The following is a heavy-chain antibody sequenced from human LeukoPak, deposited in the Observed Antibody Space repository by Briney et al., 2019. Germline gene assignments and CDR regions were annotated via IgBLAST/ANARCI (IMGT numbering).Heavy chain of an antibody. V-gene: IGHV3-11*01. Sequence: PGGSLRLSCAASGFTFSDYYMSWIRQAPGKGLEWVSYISSSGSTIYYADSVKGRFTISRDNAKNSLYLQMNSLRAEDTAVYYCARDLGAYYYDSSGYYYFDYWGQGTLVTVSS. D-gene: IGHD3-22*01. CDR3: ARDLGAYYYDSSGYYYFDY. CDR2: ISSSGSTI. CDR1: GFTFSDYY. J-gene: IGHJ4*02.